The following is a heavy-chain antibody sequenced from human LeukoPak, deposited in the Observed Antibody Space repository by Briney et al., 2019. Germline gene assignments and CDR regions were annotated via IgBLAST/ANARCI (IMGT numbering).Heavy chain of an antibody. CDR2: ISDSGSST. Sequence: GGSLRLSCAASGFTFRSYGMSWVRQAPGKGLEWVSGISDSGSSTYYADSVKGRFTISRDNSKNTLYLQMNSLRAEDTAVYYCARSSATGRTYNWFDPWGQGTLVTVSS. CDR1: GFTFRSYG. CDR3: ARSSATGRTYNWFDP. D-gene: IGHD1-26*01. J-gene: IGHJ5*02. V-gene: IGHV3-23*01.